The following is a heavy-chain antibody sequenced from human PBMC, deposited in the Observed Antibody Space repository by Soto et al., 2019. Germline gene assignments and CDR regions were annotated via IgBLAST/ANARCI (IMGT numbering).Heavy chain of an antibody. V-gene: IGHV4-34*01. D-gene: IGHD2-21*02. Sequence: QVQLQQWGAGLLKHSETLSLTCAVYGGAFSGYYWSWIRQPPGKGLEWSWEINHSGSTNYNPSLKSLVTISVDTSKNQFSLKLSSVTAADTAVYYCAATRAYCGGDCYSAFDYWGQGTLVPVSS. CDR3: AATRAYCGGDCYSAFDY. J-gene: IGHJ4*02. CDR2: INHSGST. CDR1: GGAFSGYY.